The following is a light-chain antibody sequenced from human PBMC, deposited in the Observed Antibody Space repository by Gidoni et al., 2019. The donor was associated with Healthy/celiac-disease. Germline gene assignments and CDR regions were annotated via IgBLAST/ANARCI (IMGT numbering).Light chain of an antibody. V-gene: IGKV3-20*01. J-gene: IGKJ3*01. CDR3: QQYGSSPLFT. CDR2: GAS. CDR1: QSVSSSY. Sequence: IVLTQSPGTLSLSPGERATLSCRASQSVSSSYLAWYQQKPGQAPRLLIYGASSRATGIPDRFSGSGSGTDFTLTISRLEPEDVAVYYCQQYGSSPLFTFGPGTKSGDQT.